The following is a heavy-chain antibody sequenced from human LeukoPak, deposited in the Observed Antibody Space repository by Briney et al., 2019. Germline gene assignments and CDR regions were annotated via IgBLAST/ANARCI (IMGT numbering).Heavy chain of an antibody. Sequence: IPSDTLSLTCTVSGGSISSYCWSWIRQPPGKGLEWIGYIYYSGSTNYNPSLKSRVTISVDTSKNQFSLKLSSVTAADTAVYYCARARSYSLLRSTKNAFDIWGQGTMVTVSS. CDR2: IYYSGST. CDR1: GGSISSYC. V-gene: IGHV4-59*01. CDR3: ARARSYSLLRSTKNAFDI. D-gene: IGHD1-26*01. J-gene: IGHJ3*02.